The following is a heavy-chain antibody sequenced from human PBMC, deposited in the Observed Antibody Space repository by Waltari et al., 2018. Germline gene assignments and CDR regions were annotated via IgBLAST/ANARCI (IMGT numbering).Heavy chain of an antibody. CDR1: GYTFIGYY. CDR3: VRDGHKYDFDC. D-gene: IGHD2-2*01. V-gene: IGHV1-2*06. Sequence: QVQLVQSGADVKNPGASVRVSCKASGYTFIGYYIHWVRQAPGQGLEWMGRITPNSGATVYAQNLQGRVTMTRDTSISPAYMELSRLTSDDTAVYYCVRDGHKYDFDCWGQGTLVTVPS. CDR2: ITPNSGAT. J-gene: IGHJ4*02.